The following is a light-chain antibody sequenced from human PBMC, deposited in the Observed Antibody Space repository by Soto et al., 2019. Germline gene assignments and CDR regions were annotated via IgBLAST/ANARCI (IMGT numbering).Light chain of an antibody. CDR3: QHYNSYSEA. Sequence: IQLSQSPSSLSASLGDRVTITCRASQGISSYFAWYQQKPGKAPKLLIYKASTLKSGVPSRSSGSGSGTEFTLTISSLQPDDFATYYCQHYNSYSEAFGQGTKVDIK. J-gene: IGKJ1*01. CDR1: QGISSY. V-gene: IGKV1-5*03. CDR2: KAS.